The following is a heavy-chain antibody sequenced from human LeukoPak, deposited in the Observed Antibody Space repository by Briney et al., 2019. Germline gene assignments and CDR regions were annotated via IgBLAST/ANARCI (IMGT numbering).Heavy chain of an antibody. V-gene: IGHV4-39*07. CDR3: ARVRVSMIVVVIDY. CDR1: GGSISSSSYY. CDR2: IYYSGST. J-gene: IGHJ4*02. Sequence: PSETLSLTCTVSGGSISSSSYYWGWIRQPPGKGLEWIGSIYYSGSTYYNPSLKSRVTISVDTSKNQFSLKLSSVTAADTAVYYCARVRVSMIVVVIDYWGQGTLVTVSS. D-gene: IGHD3-22*01.